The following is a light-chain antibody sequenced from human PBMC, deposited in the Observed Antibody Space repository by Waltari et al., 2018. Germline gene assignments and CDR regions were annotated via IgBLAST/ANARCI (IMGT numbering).Light chain of an antibody. CDR1: ETVNSD. J-gene: IGKJ1*01. CDR2: GAT. V-gene: IGKV1-39*01. Sequence: EIQMTQSPSSLSASIGDRFIITCRASETVNSDLNWFQQKAGKAPSLLIYGATTLESGVPSRFSGSGSGTEFTLTISSLQPEDFATYICQQSYSNPPWTFGQGTKVEVK. CDR3: QQSYSNPPWT.